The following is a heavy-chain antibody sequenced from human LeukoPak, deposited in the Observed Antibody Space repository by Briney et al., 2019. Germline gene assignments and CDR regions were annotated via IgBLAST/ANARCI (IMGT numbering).Heavy chain of an antibody. CDR3: ARYSSGYGGY. V-gene: IGHV4-59*08. CDR2: IYSTGST. Sequence: SETLSLTCTVSAGSLNTYYWSWIRQPPGKGLEWIGYIYSTGSTNYNPSLKSRVTISVDTSKNQFSLKLSSVTAADTAVYYCARYSSGYGGYWGQGTLVTVSS. J-gene: IGHJ4*02. D-gene: IGHD6-19*01. CDR1: AGSLNTYY.